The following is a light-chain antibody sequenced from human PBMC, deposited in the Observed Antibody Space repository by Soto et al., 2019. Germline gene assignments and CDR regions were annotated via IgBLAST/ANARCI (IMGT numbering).Light chain of an antibody. CDR2: EVS. CDR3: MQTKQLPLR. J-gene: IGKJ1*01. V-gene: IGKV2D-29*01. Sequence: IVMAQTPLSLSVTXGQPASISCRSSQSLLHSDGKTYLYWYLQRPGQPPRLLIYEVSNRFAGVPDRFSGSGSGTDFTRKIGRVESEDVRLYFCMQTKQLPLRFGQGTKVDIK. CDR1: QSLLHSDGKTY.